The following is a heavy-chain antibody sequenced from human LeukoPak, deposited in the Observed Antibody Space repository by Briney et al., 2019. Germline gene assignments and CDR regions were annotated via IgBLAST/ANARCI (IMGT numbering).Heavy chain of an antibody. D-gene: IGHD3-3*01. CDR3: ATYGPILEWLSHFDY. CDR1: GGSISSSSYY. J-gene: IGHJ4*02. Sequence: KASETLSLTCTVSGGSISSSSYYWGWIRQPPGKGLEWIGSIYYSGSTYYNPSLKSRVTISVDTSKNQFSLKLSSVTAADTAVYYCATYGPILEWLSHFDYWGQGTLVTVSS. CDR2: IYYSGST. V-gene: IGHV4-39*07.